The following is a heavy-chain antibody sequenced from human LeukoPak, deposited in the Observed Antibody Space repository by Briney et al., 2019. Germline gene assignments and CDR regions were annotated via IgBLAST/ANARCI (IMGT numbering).Heavy chain of an antibody. V-gene: IGHV1-8*01. CDR3: ARQRDNGPVLRYFDWLSGGGYYYYGMDV. CDR2: MNPNSGNT. J-gene: IGHJ6*02. D-gene: IGHD3-9*01. CDR1: GYTFTSYD. Sequence: ASVKVSCKASGYTFTSYDINWVRQATGQGLEWMGWMNPNSGNTGYAQKFQGRVTMTRNTSISTAYMELSSLRSEDTAVYYCARQRDNGPVLRYFDWLSGGGYYYYGMDVWGQGTTVTVSS.